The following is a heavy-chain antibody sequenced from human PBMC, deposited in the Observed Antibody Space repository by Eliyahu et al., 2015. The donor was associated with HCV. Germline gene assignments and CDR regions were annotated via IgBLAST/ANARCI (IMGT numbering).Heavy chain of an antibody. D-gene: IGHD2-2*01. CDR2: ISGSGGST. CDR3: ANLIVPAATRDY. J-gene: IGHJ4*02. Sequence: EVQLVESGGGLVQPGGSLRLSCAASGFTFSSXAMGWVRQAPGKGLEWVSAISGSGGSTYYADSVKGRFTISRDNSKNTLYLQMNSLRAEDTAVYYCANLIVPAATRDYWGQGTLVTVSS. V-gene: IGHV3-23*04. CDR1: GFTFSSXA.